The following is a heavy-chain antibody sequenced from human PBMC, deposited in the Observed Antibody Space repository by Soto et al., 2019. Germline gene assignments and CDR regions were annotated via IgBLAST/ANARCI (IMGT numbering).Heavy chain of an antibody. CDR3: HYRGPNDDFEI. V-gene: IGHV1-8*01. Sequence: SVKVACKASGYTFTSYDINWVRQATGQGLEWMGWMNPNRGNTGYAQKFQGRVTMTRNTSISTAYMELSSLRSEDTAVYYCHYRGPNDDFEIWGQGTMVTVSS. D-gene: IGHD3-10*01. CDR1: GYTFTSYD. J-gene: IGHJ3*02. CDR2: MNPNRGNT.